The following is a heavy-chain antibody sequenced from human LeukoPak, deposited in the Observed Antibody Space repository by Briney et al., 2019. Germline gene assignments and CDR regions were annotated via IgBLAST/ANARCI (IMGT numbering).Heavy chain of an antibody. J-gene: IGHJ6*02. CDR3: ARAPTAARISYYYGMDV. D-gene: IGHD2-2*01. CDR2: INSDGSST. Sequence: GGSLRLSCAASGFTFSSYWMHWVRQAPGKGLVWVSRINSDGSSTSYADSVKGRFTISRDNAKNTLYLQMNSLRAEDTAVYYCARAPTAARISYYYGMDVWGQGTTVTVSS. CDR1: GFTFSSYW. V-gene: IGHV3-74*01.